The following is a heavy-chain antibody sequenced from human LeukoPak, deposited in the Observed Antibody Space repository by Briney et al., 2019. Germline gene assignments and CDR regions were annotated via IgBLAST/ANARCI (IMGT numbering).Heavy chain of an antibody. CDR3: ARDPIEMATISRGAFDI. V-gene: IGHV3-11*04. CDR1: GFTFSDYY. CDR2: ISSSGSTI. D-gene: IGHD5-24*01. J-gene: IGHJ3*02. Sequence: GGSLRLSCAASGFTFSDYYMSWIRQAPGKGLEWVSYISSSGSTIYYADSAKGRFTISRDNAKNSLYLQMNSLRAEDTAVYYCARDPIEMATISRGAFDIWGQGTMVTVSS.